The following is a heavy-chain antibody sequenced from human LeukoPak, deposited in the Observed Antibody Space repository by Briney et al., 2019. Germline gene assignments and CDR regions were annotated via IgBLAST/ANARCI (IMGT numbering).Heavy chain of an antibody. D-gene: IGHD2-2*01. CDR3: AKDSAVVPAAPYGMDA. Sequence: GGSLRLSCAASGITFKNYAMSWVRQAPGKGLDWVSTIGGSGGNTYYADSVKGRFTISRDNSRNTLYLQMSSLRAEDTAVYYCAKDSAVVPAAPYGMDAWGQGTTVTVSS. V-gene: IGHV3-23*01. J-gene: IGHJ6*02. CDR2: IGGSGGNT. CDR1: GITFKNYA.